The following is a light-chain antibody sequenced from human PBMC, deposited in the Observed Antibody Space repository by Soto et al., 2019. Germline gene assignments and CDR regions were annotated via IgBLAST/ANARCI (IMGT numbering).Light chain of an antibody. CDR3: ASHTTSDTRV. V-gene: IGLV2-14*01. Sequence: QSVLTQPAPVSGSPGQSIAIPCTGTSGDVGAYDYVSWYQHHPDKAPKLMIYEVSNRPSGVSDRFSGSKSVYTATLTISGLQAEDEADYYCASHTTSDTRVFGTGTKVT. J-gene: IGLJ1*01. CDR2: EVS. CDR1: SGDVGAYDY.